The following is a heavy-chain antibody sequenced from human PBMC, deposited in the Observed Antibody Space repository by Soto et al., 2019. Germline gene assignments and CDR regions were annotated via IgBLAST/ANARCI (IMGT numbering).Heavy chain of an antibody. CDR2: IYHSGST. J-gene: IGHJ6*02. Sequence: PSETLSLTCAVSGGSSSSSNWWSWVRQPPGKGLEWIGEIYHSGSTNYNPSLKSRVTISVDKSKNQFSLKLSSVTAADTAVYYCARERHCGGDCYDRAYYYYGMDVWGQGTTVTVSS. D-gene: IGHD2-21*02. CDR1: GGSSSSSNW. CDR3: ARERHCGGDCYDRAYYYYGMDV. V-gene: IGHV4-4*02.